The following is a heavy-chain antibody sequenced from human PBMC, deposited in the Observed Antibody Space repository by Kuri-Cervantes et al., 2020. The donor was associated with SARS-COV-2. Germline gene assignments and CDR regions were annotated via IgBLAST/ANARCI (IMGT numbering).Heavy chain of an antibody. D-gene: IGHD3-10*01. CDR1: GGSFSGYY. CDR3: ARHDVGTMVRGPRDWFDP. Sequence: SQTLSLTCAVYGGSFSGYYWSWIRQPLGKGLEWIGSIYYNGSTYYNPSLKSRVTISVDTSKNQFSLKLSSVTAADTAVYYCARHDVGTMVRGPRDWFDPWGQGTLVTVSS. CDR2: IYYNGST. J-gene: IGHJ5*02. V-gene: IGHV4-34*01.